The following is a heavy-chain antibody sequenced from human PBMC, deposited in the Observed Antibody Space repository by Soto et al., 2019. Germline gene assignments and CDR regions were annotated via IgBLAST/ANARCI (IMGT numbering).Heavy chain of an antibody. CDR3: THLLSLAHPYSYL. J-gene: IGHJ4*02. CDR2: INSDGSST. V-gene: IGHV3-74*01. D-gene: IGHD2-21*01. Sequence: GGSLRLSCAASGFTFSSYWMHWVRRAPGKGLVWVSRINSDGSSTTYADSVKGRFTISRDNARNTLYLQMDSLRAEDTAVYYCTHLLSLAHPYSYLWGQGTQVTVSS. CDR1: GFTFSSYW.